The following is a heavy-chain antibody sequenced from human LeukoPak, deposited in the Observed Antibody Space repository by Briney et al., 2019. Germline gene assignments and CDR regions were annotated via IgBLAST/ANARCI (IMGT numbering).Heavy chain of an antibody. CDR1: GGSISSGSYY. D-gene: IGHD3-10*01. V-gene: IGHV4-61*02. CDR2: IYTSGST. J-gene: IGHJ6*03. Sequence: PSQTLSLTCTVSGGSISSGSYYWSWIRQPAGKGLEWIGRIYTSGSTNYNPSLKSRVTISVDTSKNQFSLKLSSVTAADTAVYYCARDVAVSDYYGSGSYRIWYYYYYVDVWGKGTTVTVSS. CDR3: ARDVAVSDYYGSGSYRIWYYYYYVDV.